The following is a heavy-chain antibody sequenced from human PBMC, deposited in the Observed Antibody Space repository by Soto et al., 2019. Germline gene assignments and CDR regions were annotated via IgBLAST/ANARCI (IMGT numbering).Heavy chain of an antibody. Sequence: QVQLVQSGAEVKKPGASVKVSCKASGYTFTSYGISWVRQAPGQGLEWMGWISAYNGNTNYAQKRQGRVTMTTDTSTSTAYMELRSLRSDDTAVYYCARDHWSGADCSGGSCWSHYYMDVWGKGTTVTVSS. J-gene: IGHJ6*03. V-gene: IGHV1-18*01. D-gene: IGHD2-15*01. CDR1: GYTFTSYG. CDR3: ARDHWSGADCSGGSCWSHYYMDV. CDR2: ISAYNGNT.